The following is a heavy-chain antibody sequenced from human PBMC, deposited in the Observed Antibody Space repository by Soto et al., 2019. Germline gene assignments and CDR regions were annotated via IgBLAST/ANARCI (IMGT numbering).Heavy chain of an antibody. CDR2: MHYSGNT. CDR1: GGSIISDHYY. J-gene: IGHJ4*02. D-gene: IGHD3-16*01. Sequence: QPQLQESGPGLVKPSETLSLTCTVSGGSIISDHYYWAWIRQPPGKGLEWIGNMHYSGNTYQNPCLKSRVTIFVETSKNQFSRHLSSVTAADTAVYYCARHGGNKFDYWGQGTLVTVSS. CDR3: ARHGGNKFDY. V-gene: IGHV4-39*01.